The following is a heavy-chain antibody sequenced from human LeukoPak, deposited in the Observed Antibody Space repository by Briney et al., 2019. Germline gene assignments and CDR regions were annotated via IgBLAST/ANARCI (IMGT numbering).Heavy chain of an antibody. CDR3: AAGGNYYPPLFDY. J-gene: IGHJ4*02. Sequence: ASVKVSCKASGFTFTSSAMQWGRQARGQRLEWIGLIVVGSGNTNYAQKFQESVTITRDMSTSTAYMELSSLRSEDTAVYYCAAGGNYYPPLFDYWGQGTLVTVSS. D-gene: IGHD1-26*01. CDR2: IVVGSGNT. V-gene: IGHV1-58*02. CDR1: GFTFTSSA.